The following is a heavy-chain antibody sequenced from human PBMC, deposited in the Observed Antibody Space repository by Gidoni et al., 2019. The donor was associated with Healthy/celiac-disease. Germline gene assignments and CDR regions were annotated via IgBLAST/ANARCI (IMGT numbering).Heavy chain of an antibody. CDR3: AREPSKFGDYVWGSFAYYFDY. CDR2: LYYSGGT. Sequence: QLQLQESGPGLVKPSETLSLTCPVSGGSISSSSYYWGWIRQPPGKGLGWIGRLYYSGGTYYNPSLKRRVTISVDTSKNQFSPKLSSVNAADTDVYYLAREPSKFGDYVWGSFAYYFDYWGQGTLVTVSS. J-gene: IGHJ4*02. CDR1: GGSISSSSYY. V-gene: IGHV4-39*01. D-gene: IGHD3-16*01.